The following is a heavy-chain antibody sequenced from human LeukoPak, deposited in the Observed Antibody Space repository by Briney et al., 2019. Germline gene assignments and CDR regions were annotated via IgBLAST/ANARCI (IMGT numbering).Heavy chain of an antibody. D-gene: IGHD6-19*01. CDR2: IYYSGST. V-gene: IGHV4-59*01. Sequence: SETLSLTCTVSGGSISSYYWSWIRQPPGKGLEWIGDIYYSGSTNCNPSLKSRVTISVDTSKNQFSLKLSSVTAADTAVYYCAREGQWPTLWGQGTLVTVSS. CDR1: GGSISSYY. J-gene: IGHJ4*02. CDR3: AREGQWPTL.